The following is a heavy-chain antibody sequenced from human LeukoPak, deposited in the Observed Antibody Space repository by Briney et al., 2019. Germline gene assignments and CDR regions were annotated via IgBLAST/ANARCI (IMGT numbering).Heavy chain of an antibody. V-gene: IGHV3-23*01. CDR1: GFPFSSYA. CDR2: ISDSGGST. CDR3: AKDFWSGYLKYYFDS. D-gene: IGHD3-3*01. J-gene: IGHJ4*02. Sequence: GGSLRLSCAASGFPFSSYAMSWVRQAPGKGLEWVSSISDSGGSTYYSNSVKGRFTISRGNSRNTLYLQMDRLRAEDTAVYYCAKDFWSGYLKYYFDSWGQGTLVTVSS.